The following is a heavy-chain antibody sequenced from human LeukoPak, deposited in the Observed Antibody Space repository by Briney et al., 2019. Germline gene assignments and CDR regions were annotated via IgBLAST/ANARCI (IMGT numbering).Heavy chain of an antibody. CDR3: ARDNPSSSWSYYYYGMDV. CDR2: IYTSGST. J-gene: IGHJ6*02. Sequence: PSETLSLICTVSGGSISSYYWSWIRQPAGKGLEWIGRIYTSGSTNYNPSLKSRVTMSVDTSKNQFSLKLSSVTAADTAVYYCARDNPSSSWSYYYYGMDVWGQGTTVTVSS. CDR1: GGSISSYY. V-gene: IGHV4-4*07. D-gene: IGHD6-13*01.